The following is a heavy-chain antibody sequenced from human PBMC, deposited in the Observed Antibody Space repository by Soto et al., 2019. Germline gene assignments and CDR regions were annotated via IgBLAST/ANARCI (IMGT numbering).Heavy chain of an antibody. CDR3: ARTYDYVWGGRQNDAFDI. Sequence: SETLSLTCTVSGGSISSGGYYWSWIRQHPGKGLEWIGYIYYSGSTYYNPSLKSRVTISVDTSKNQFSLKLSSVTAADTAVYYCARTYDYVWGGRQNDAFDIWGQGTMVTFSS. J-gene: IGHJ3*02. CDR2: IYYSGST. D-gene: IGHD3-16*01. CDR1: GGSISSGGYY. V-gene: IGHV4-31*03.